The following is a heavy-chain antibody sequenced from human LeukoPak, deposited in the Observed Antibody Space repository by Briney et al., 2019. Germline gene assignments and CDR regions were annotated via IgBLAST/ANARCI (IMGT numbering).Heavy chain of an antibody. V-gene: IGHV4-59*12. J-gene: IGHJ4*02. CDR2: IYYSGST. CDR1: GGSISSYY. D-gene: IGHD6-6*01. Sequence: SETLSLTCTVSGGSISSYYWSWIRQPPGKGLEWIGYIYYSGSTNYNPSLKSRVTISVDTSKNQFSLKLSSVTAADTAVYYCARGGIAARPFDYWGQGTLVTVSS. CDR3: ARGGIAARPFDY.